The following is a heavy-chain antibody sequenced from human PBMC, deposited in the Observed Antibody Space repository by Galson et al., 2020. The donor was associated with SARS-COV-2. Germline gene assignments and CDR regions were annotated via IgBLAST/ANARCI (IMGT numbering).Heavy chain of an antibody. CDR2: ISGSGGST. J-gene: IGHJ4*02. V-gene: IGHV3-23*01. Sequence: GESLKISCAASGFTFSSYAMSWVRQAPGKGLEWVSAISGSGGSTYYADSVKGRFTISRDNSKNTLYLQMNSLRAKDTAVYYCAKFSDSLGFPFDYWGQGTLVTVSS. CDR1: GFTFSSYA. D-gene: IGHD2-15*01. CDR3: AKFSDSLGFPFDY.